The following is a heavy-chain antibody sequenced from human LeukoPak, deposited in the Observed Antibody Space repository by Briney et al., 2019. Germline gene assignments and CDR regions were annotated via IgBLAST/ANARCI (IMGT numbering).Heavy chain of an antibody. D-gene: IGHD4-17*01. CDR3: ARLTTVTTPDAFDI. CDR2: ISYDGSNK. V-gene: IGHV3-30-3*01. J-gene: IGHJ3*02. CDR1: GFTFSSYA. Sequence: PGGSLRLSCAASGFTFSSYAMPWVRQAPGKGLEWVAVISYDGSNKYYADSVKGRFTISRDNSKNTLYLQMNSLRAEDTAVYYCARLTTVTTPDAFDIWGQGTMVTVSS.